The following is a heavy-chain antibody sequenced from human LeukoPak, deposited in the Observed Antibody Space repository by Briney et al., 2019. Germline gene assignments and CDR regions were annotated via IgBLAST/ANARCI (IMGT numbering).Heavy chain of an antibody. J-gene: IGHJ3*02. CDR3: ARDSSGAVVTEGDAFDI. CDR1: GFTLRNYA. V-gene: IGHV3-23*01. Sequence: QTGGSLRLSCAASGFTLRNYAMSWVRQAPGKGLEWVSSIGAGDKYTYHIDSVKGRFTITRDNSKNTLYLQMNSLRAEDTAVYYCARDSSGAVVTEGDAFDIWGQGTMVTVSS. D-gene: IGHD4-23*01. CDR2: IGAGDKYT.